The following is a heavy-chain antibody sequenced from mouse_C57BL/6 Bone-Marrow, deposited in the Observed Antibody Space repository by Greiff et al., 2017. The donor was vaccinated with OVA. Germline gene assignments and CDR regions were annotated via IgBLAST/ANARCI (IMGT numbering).Heavy chain of an antibody. CDR2: IDPANGNT. CDR3: ASLFITTVVASPY. CDR1: GFNIKNTY. V-gene: IGHV14-3*01. D-gene: IGHD1-1*01. J-gene: IGHJ3*01. Sequence: EVMLVESVAELVRPGASVKLSCTASGFNIKNTYMHWVKQRPEQGLEWIGRIDPANGNTKYAPKFQGKATITADTSSNTAYLQLSSLTSEDTAIYYCASLFITTVVASPYWGQGTLVTVSA.